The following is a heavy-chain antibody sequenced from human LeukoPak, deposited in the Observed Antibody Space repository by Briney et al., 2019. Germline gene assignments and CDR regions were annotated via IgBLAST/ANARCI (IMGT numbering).Heavy chain of an antibody. CDR3: ARHLFYYDSSGYYHGDAFDI. J-gene: IGHJ3*02. CDR2: IYYSEST. D-gene: IGHD3-22*01. V-gene: IGHV4-59*08. Sequence: PSATLSLTCPVSGGSISSYYWSWIRQPPGKGLEWIGYIYYSESTNYNPSLKSRVTISVDTSKNQFSLKLSSVTAADTAVYYCARHLFYYDSSGYYHGDAFDIWGQGTMVTVSS. CDR1: GGSISSYY.